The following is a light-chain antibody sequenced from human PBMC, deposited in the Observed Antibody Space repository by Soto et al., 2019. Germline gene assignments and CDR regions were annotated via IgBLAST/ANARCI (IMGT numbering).Light chain of an antibody. CDR2: EGD. CDR1: SSDVGSYNL. J-gene: IGLJ1*01. V-gene: IGLV2-23*01. Sequence: QSALTQPASVSGSPGQSITISCTGTSSDVGSYNLVSWYQQHPGKAPKLMIYEGDKRPSGVSNRFSASKSGNTASLTISGFHTEDEADYYCCSYAASRTHVFGTGTKVTVL. CDR3: CSYAASRTHV.